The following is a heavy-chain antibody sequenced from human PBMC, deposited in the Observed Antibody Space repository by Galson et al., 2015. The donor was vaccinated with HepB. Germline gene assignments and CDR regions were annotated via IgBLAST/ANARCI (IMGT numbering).Heavy chain of an antibody. CDR1: GFTFSSYS. J-gene: IGHJ4*02. Sequence: SLRLSCAASGFTFSSYSMNWVRQAPGKGLEWVSSISSSSSYIYYADSVKGRFTISRDNAKDSLYLQMNSLRAEDTAVYYCARDASEWRRIQLWLRNFDYWGQGTLVTVSS. D-gene: IGHD5-18*01. CDR3: ARDASEWRRIQLWLRNFDY. CDR2: ISSSSSYI. V-gene: IGHV3-21*01.